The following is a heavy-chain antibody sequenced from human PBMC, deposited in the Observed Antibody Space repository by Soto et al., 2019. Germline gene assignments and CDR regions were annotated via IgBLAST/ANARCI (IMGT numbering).Heavy chain of an antibody. CDR2: ISSSSSTI. CDR3: AREDDSSGYYSFFDY. CDR1: GFTFSGYS. Sequence: GGSLRLSCAASGFTFSGYSMNWVRQAPGKGLEWVSYISSSSSTIYYADSVKGRFTISRDNAKNSLYLQMNSLRDEDTAVYYCAREDDSSGYYSFFDYWGQGTLVTVSS. J-gene: IGHJ4*02. V-gene: IGHV3-48*02. D-gene: IGHD3-22*01.